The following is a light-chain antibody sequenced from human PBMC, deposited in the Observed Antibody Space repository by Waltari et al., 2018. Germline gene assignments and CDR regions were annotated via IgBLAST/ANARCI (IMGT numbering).Light chain of an antibody. J-gene: IGKJ3*01. CDR2: AAS. CDR1: QSVTSNS. V-gene: IGKV3-20*01. CDR3: QQYGNSPFT. Sequence: ELVLTQSPGTLSLSTGERATLSCRASQSVTSNSLAWYQQKPGQTPRLLIYAASRRATGIPDRFSGSGSGTDFTLTINRLEPEDFAVYYCQQYGNSPFTFGPGTKVDIK.